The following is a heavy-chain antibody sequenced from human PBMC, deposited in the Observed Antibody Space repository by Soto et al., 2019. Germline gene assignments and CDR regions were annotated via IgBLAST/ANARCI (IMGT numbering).Heavy chain of an antibody. D-gene: IGHD2-8*02. CDR2: FSLSGTT. CDR3: ARGMTPPGAPAWYYFDS. CDR1: GASITGSSY. J-gene: IGHJ4*02. Sequence: SETLSLTCTVSGASITGSSYWSWIRQPAGKGLEWIGRFSLSGTTNYNPSLRSRVTMSADVSKNQFSLRLTSVTAADTALYYCARGMTPPGAPAWYYFDSWGQGTLVTGSS. V-gene: IGHV4-4*07.